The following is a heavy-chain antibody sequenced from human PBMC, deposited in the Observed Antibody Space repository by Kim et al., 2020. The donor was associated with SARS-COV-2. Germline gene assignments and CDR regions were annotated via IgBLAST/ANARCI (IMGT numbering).Heavy chain of an antibody. J-gene: IGHJ4*02. Sequence: YDADSVECRCTIPRDKSKNTLYLQMNSVRAEDTAVYYCAKDCWSHDYGDYWGQGTLVTVSS. V-gene: IGHV3-23*01. CDR3: AKDCWSHDYGDY.